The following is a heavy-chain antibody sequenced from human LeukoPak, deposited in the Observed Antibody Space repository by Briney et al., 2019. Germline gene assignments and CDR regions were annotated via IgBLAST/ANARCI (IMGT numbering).Heavy chain of an antibody. J-gene: IGHJ4*02. CDR1: GFTFSSYA. CDR3: ARRSSSWYPDY. CDR2: ISSSGSTI. Sequence: GGSLRLSCAASGFTFSSYALNWVRQAPGKGLEWVSYISSSGSTIYYADSVKGRFTISRDNAKNSLYLQMNSLRAEDTAVYYCARRSSSWYPDYWGQGTLVTVSS. D-gene: IGHD6-13*01. V-gene: IGHV3-48*04.